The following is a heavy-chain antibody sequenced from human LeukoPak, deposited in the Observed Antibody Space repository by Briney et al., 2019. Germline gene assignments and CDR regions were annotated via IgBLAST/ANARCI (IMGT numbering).Heavy chain of an antibody. Sequence: KLGESLKISCKGSGYSFNIYWIGWVRQMPGKGLEWMGIIYPGDSATRYSPSFEGQVTISADKSINTAYLQWSSLKASDTAIYYCARTSANWFDLWGQGTLVTVSS. J-gene: IGHJ5*02. CDR1: GYSFNIYW. CDR3: ARTSANWFDL. D-gene: IGHD6-25*01. V-gene: IGHV5-51*01. CDR2: IYPGDSAT.